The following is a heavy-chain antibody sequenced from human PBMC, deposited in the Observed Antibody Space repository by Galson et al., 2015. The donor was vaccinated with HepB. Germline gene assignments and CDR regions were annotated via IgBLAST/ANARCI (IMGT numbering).Heavy chain of an antibody. CDR2: TYYRSKWYN. Sequence: CAISGDSVFSNSAAWNWIRQSPSRGLEWLGRTYYRSKWYNDYAVSVKSRITINPDTSKNQFSLQLNSVTPEDTAVYYCARVSWYEDYYYYYGMDVWGQGTTVTVSS. CDR3: ARVSWYEDYYYYYGMDV. J-gene: IGHJ6*02. V-gene: IGHV6-1*01. CDR1: GDSVFSNSAA. D-gene: IGHD6-13*01.